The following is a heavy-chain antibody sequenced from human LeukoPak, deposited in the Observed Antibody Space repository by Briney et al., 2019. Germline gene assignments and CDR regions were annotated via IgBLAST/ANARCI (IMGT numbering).Heavy chain of an antibody. D-gene: IGHD3-16*01. J-gene: IGHJ4*02. CDR3: ASWAPTYYFDY. CDR2: INPSGGST. Sequence: ASVKVSCKASGYTFTSYYMHWVRQAPGQGLEWMGIINPSGGSTSYAQKFQGRVTMTRDTSTSTVYMEPSSLRSEDTAVYYCASWAPTYYFDYWGQGTLVTVSS. CDR1: GYTFTSYY. V-gene: IGHV1-46*01.